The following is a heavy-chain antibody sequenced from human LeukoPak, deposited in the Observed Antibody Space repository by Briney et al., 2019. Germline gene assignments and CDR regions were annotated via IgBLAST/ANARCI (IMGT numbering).Heavy chain of an antibody. CDR3: ERDVDTAMVP. V-gene: IGHV1-2*04. CDR1: GYTFTGYY. Sequence: ASVKVSCKASGYTFTGYYMHWVRQAPGQGLERMGLINPNSGGTNYAQKFQGCVTMTRDTSISTDYMELSRLRSDDQAVYYCERDVDTAMVPWGQGTMVTVYS. J-gene: IGHJ5*02. CDR2: INPNSGGT. D-gene: IGHD5-18*01.